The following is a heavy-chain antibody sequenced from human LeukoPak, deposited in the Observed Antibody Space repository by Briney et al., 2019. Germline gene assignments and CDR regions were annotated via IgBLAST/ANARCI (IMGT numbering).Heavy chain of an antibody. V-gene: IGHV3-7*01. Sequence: GGALRLSCAASGFTFSTYWMTWVRQAPGKGLEWVANIKHDGSDKNYMNSVKGRFTISRDNAKNSLLLQLNTLRAEDTAVYHCARDRFRLIRGVLLSPAIDSWGQGTLVTVSS. CDR3: ARDRFRLIRGVLLSPAIDS. CDR1: GFTFSTYW. D-gene: IGHD3-10*01. CDR2: IKHDGSDK. J-gene: IGHJ4*02.